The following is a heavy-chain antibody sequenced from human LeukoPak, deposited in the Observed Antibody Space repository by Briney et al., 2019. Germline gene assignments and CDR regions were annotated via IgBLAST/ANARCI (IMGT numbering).Heavy chain of an antibody. CDR1: GESFNNYY. Sequence: SETLSLTCAVYGESFNNYYWNWIRQPPGKGLEWIGEINHSGSTNYNPSLKSRVTISVDTSKNQFSLKLSSVTAADTALYYCARVFVGLSDGYPYNWFDPWGQGTLVTVSS. V-gene: IGHV4-34*01. J-gene: IGHJ5*02. CDR2: INHSGST. CDR3: ARVFVGLSDGYPYNWFDP. D-gene: IGHD3-22*01.